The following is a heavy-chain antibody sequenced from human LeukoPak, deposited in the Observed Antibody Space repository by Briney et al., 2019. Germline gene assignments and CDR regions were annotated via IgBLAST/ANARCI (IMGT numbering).Heavy chain of an antibody. Sequence: GGSLRLSCAASGFTFNSYAMSWVRQAPGKGLEWVSAISGSGGNTYYADSVKGRFTISRDNAKNSLYLQMNSLRAEDTAVYYCARKYCSSTSCLFDYWGQGTLVTVSS. D-gene: IGHD2-2*01. CDR3: ARKYCSSTSCLFDY. V-gene: IGHV3-23*01. CDR1: GFTFNSYA. CDR2: ISGSGGNT. J-gene: IGHJ4*02.